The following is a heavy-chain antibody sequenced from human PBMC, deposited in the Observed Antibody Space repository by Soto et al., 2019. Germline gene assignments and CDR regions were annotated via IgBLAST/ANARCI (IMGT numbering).Heavy chain of an antibody. CDR2: IKSKGDGGTT. CDR1: GFIFNNAW. Sequence: GGSLRLSCEASGFIFNNAWMNWVRQSPGKWLEWVGHIKSKGDGGTTDYAAPVKGRFIISRDDSKKTLYLQMDSLKTEDTAVYYCTNAGGTTCYWSYYGMDVWGQGXTVTVSS. V-gene: IGHV3-15*01. CDR3: TNAGGTTCYWSYYGMDV. D-gene: IGHD2-2*01. J-gene: IGHJ6*02.